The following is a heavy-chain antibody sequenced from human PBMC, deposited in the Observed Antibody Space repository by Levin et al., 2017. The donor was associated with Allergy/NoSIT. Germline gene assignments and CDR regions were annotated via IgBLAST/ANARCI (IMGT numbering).Heavy chain of an antibody. D-gene: IGHD6-13*01. CDR1: GGSISSSSSY. J-gene: IGHJ3*02. CDR3: ARHWIAAAEGRGGDAVDI. CDR2: SYYSGSP. V-gene: IGHV4-39*01. Sequence: PSETLSLTCTVSGGSISSSSSYWGWIRQPPGKGLEWIGSSYYSGSPHYNPSFKRRVTISVDTSKNQFSLKLSSVTAADTAVYYCARHWIAAAEGRGGDAVDIWGQGTMVTVSS.